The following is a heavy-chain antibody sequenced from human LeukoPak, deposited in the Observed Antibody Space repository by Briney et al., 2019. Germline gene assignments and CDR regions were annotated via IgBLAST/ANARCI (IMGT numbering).Heavy chain of an antibody. J-gene: IGHJ4*02. V-gene: IGHV3-48*03. CDR3: ARDLAVIHFDY. CDR2: IGSSGSTI. CDR1: GFTFSSYE. Sequence: PGGSLRLSCAASGFTFSSYEMNWVRQAPGRGLEWVSYIGSSGSTIYYADSVKGRFTISRGNAKNSLYLQMNSLRAEDTAVYYCARDLAVIHFDYWGQGTLVTVSS. D-gene: IGHD2-21*01.